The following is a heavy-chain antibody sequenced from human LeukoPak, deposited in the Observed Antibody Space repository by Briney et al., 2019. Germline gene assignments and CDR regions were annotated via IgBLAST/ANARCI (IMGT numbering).Heavy chain of an antibody. CDR1: GFDVKSHD. V-gene: IGHV3-13*01. CDR2: IESPRDI. J-gene: IGHJ4*02. Sequence: GGSLRLSCAASGFDVKSHDIHWVRQPIGKGLEWVSSIESPRDIYYAGSVKRRFTISREDAENSVYLQMNNLRVEDTAIYYCAKVRRSVAYDYWGRGTLVTVSS. CDR3: AKVRRSVAYDY.